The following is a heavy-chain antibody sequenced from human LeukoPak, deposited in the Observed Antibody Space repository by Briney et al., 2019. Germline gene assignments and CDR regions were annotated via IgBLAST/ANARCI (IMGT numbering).Heavy chain of an antibody. V-gene: IGHV1-18*01. CDR2: ISAYNGNT. D-gene: IGHD3-10*01. CDR3: ARASAYGSGKEYYFDY. J-gene: IGHJ4*02. Sequence: ASVKVSCKASGYTFTSYGIRWVRQAPGQGLEWMGWISAYNGNTNYAQKLQGRVTMTTDTSTSTAYMELRSLRSDDTAVYYCARASAYGSGKEYYFDYWGQGTLVTVSS. CDR1: GYTFTSYG.